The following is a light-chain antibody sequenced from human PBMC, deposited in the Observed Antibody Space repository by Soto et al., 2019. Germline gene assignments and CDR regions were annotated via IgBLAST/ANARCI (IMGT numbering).Light chain of an antibody. CDR2: GAF. Sequence: EIVMTQSPATLSVSPGERGTLSCRASQSVGTNLAWYQQKPGRARRLLIYGAFTRATGIPASFSGRGSGTEFILTISTLQSADFALYYCQQYDNWPLTFGGGTKVDNK. J-gene: IGKJ4*01. CDR3: QQYDNWPLT. CDR1: QSVGTN. V-gene: IGKV3-15*01.